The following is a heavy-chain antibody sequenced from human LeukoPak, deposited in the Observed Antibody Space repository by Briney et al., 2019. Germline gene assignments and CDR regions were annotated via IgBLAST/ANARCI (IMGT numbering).Heavy chain of an antibody. CDR3: ARELGSSTSRPIDY. D-gene: IGHD2-2*01. CDR2: IYISGST. CDR1: GGSISSYY. V-gene: IGHV4-59*12. J-gene: IGHJ4*02. Sequence: SETLSLTCTVSGGSISSYYWSWIRQPPGKGLEWIGYIYISGSTNYNPSLKSRVTMSVDTSKNQFSLNLSSVTAADTAVYYCARELGSSTSRPIDYWGQGTLVTVSS.